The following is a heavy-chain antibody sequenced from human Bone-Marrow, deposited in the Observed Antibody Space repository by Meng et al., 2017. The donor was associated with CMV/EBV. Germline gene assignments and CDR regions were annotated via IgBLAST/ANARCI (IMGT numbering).Heavy chain of an antibody. CDR1: GGTFSSYA. D-gene: IGHD3-10*01. J-gene: IGHJ6*02. CDR2: IIPIFGTA. CDR3: AKEGEIFSSPGRDYYGMDV. Sequence: SVKVSCKASGGTFSSYAISWVRQAPGQGLEWMGGIIPIFGTANYAQKFKGRVTITSDESTSTAYMELSSLRAEDTAVYYCAKEGEIFSSPGRDYYGMDVWGQGTTVTVSS. V-gene: IGHV1-69*13.